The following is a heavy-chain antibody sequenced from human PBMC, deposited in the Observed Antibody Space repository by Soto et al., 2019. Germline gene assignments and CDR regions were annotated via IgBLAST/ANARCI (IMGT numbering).Heavy chain of an antibody. CDR3: VRDPGGNSDYERLDY. CDR1: GYSFTTYG. J-gene: IGHJ4*02. V-gene: IGHV1-18*01. Sequence: QVQLVQSGAEVKKAGASVKVSCKTSGYSFTTYGFSWVRQAPGQGLEWMGGIRAYNGKTDYAQKFRGRLTLTIDTSTDTTYMDLRSLRSDDTAMYYCVRDPGGNSDYERLDYWGQGTLVTVSS. CDR2: IRAYNGKT. D-gene: IGHD4-4*01.